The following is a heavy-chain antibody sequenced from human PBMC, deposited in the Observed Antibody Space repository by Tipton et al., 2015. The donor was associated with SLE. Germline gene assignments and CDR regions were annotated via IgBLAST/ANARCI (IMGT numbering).Heavy chain of an antibody. CDR3: ARCWNDYRNYYYYYMAV. CDR1: GFTFSRYS. Sequence: SLRLSCAASGFTFSRYSMNWVRQAPGKGLEWVSSISSSSSYINYADSVKGRITISRDNAKNSLYLQMNSLRAEDTAVYYCARCWNDYRNYYYYYMAVWGTGNTVTVAS. V-gene: IGHV3-21*01. J-gene: IGHJ6*03. CDR2: ISSSSSYI. D-gene: IGHD1-1*01.